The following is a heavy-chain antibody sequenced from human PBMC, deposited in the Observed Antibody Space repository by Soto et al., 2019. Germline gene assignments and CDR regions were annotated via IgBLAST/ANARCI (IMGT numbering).Heavy chain of an antibody. V-gene: IGHV3-23*01. CDR2: INDRAGST. CDR3: AKDGRGYYDSGEYYFDY. D-gene: IGHD3-3*01. J-gene: IGHJ4*02. CDR1: GFTFNNYA. Sequence: GGSLRLSCAASGFTFNNYAMSWVRQAPGKGLEWLSSINDRAGSTYYADSVKGRFTISRDNSEDTLYLQMNSLRAEDTALYYCAKDGRGYYDSGEYYFDYWGQGILVTVSS.